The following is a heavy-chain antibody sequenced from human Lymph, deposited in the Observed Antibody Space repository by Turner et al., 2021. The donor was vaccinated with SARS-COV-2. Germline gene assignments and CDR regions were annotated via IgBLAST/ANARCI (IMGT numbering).Heavy chain of an antibody. V-gene: IGHV3-33*01. D-gene: IGHD6-19*01. CDR1: GVTFISYG. CDR2: IWVDGSNK. CDR3: ARDRAGSSGWYDSYFDY. Sequence: QVPLVESGGGVVQPGRSLRLSCAASGVTFISYGMHWVRHAPGKGLEWVAFIWVDGSNKYYADSVKGRFTISRDNSKNTLYLQMNSLRAEDTAVYYCARDRAGSSGWYDSYFDYWGQGTLVTVSS. J-gene: IGHJ4*02.